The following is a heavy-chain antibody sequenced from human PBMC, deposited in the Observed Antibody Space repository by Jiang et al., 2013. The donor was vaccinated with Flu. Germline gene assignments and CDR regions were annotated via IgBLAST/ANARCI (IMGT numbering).Heavy chain of an antibody. CDR2: IYWDDDK. J-gene: IGHJ4*02. V-gene: IGHV2-5*02. CDR3: AHRGTYFSDSSGYYYRGYFDY. D-gene: IGHD3-22*01. Sequence: KPTQTLTLTCTFSGFSLSTGGVGVGWIRQPPGKALEWLAVIYWDDDKRYSPSLKSRLTITKDTSKNQVVLTMTNMDPVDTATYYCAHRGTYFSDSSGYYYRGYFDYWGQGTLVTVSS. CDR1: GFSLSTGGVG.